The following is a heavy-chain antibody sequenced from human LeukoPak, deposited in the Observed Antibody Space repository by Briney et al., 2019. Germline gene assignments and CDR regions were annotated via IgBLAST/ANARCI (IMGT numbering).Heavy chain of an antibody. CDR2: ISGSGGST. Sequence: GGSLRLPCAASGFTFSSYAMSWVRQAPGKGLEWVSAISGSGGSTYYADSVKGRFAISRDNSKNTLYLQMNSLRAEDTAVYYCAKDLGGARFGYWGQGTLVTVSS. D-gene: IGHD4-17*01. V-gene: IGHV3-23*01. CDR3: AKDLGGARFGY. J-gene: IGHJ4*02. CDR1: GFTFSSYA.